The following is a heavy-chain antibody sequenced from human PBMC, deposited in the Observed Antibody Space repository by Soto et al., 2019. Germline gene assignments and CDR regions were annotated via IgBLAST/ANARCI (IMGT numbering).Heavy chain of an antibody. CDR2: ISSSSSYI. D-gene: IGHD6-13*01. V-gene: IGHV3-21*01. J-gene: IGHJ4*02. CDR3: ARKGPAAAVVY. Sequence: GGSLRLSCAASGFTFSSYSMNWVRQAPGKGLEWVSSISSSSSYIYYADSVKGRFTIPRDNAKNSLYLQMNSLRAEDTAAYYCARKGPAAAVVYWGQGTLVTVSS. CDR1: GFTFSSYS.